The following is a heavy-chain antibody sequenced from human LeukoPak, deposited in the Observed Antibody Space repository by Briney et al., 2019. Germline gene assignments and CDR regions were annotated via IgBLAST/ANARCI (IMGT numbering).Heavy chain of an antibody. CDR1: GFSFSTYI. D-gene: IGHD4-17*01. Sequence: GGSLRLSCADSGFSFSTYIMNWVRQAPGKGLEWVAIINSGGSVTYYADSVRGRFTISRDNAKNSLYLQMNSLRDEDTAVYYCVRDNDDYKDDDFVYAFDIWGQGTMVTVSS. V-gene: IGHV3-48*02. J-gene: IGHJ3*02. CDR3: VRDNDDYKDDDFVYAFDI. CDR2: INSGGSVT.